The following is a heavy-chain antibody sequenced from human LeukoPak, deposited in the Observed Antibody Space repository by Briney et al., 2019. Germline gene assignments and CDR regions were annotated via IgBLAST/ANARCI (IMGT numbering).Heavy chain of an antibody. CDR1: GFSLSTSGVG. V-gene: IGHV2-5*01. Sequence: GSGPTLVKPTQTLTLTCTFSGFSLSTSGVGVGWIRQPPGKALEWLALIYWNDDKRYSTSLKTRLTISKDTSKNQVVLTMTNMHPVDTATYYCARSRKGSSGWYPNWFDPWGQGTLVTVSS. D-gene: IGHD6-19*01. CDR2: IYWNDDK. CDR3: ARSRKGSSGWYPNWFDP. J-gene: IGHJ5*02.